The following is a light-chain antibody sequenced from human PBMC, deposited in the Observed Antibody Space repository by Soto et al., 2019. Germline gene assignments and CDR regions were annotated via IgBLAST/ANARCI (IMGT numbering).Light chain of an antibody. CDR3: QPMGT. CDR2: KAS. Sequence: DIQMTQSPSTLSASVGDRVTITCRASQSISSWLAWYQQKPGKAPKLLIYKASSLESGVPSRFSGSGSGTEFNLTISSLQPDDFATYYCQPMGTFGQGTKVEIK. CDR1: QSISSW. V-gene: IGKV1-5*03. J-gene: IGKJ1*01.